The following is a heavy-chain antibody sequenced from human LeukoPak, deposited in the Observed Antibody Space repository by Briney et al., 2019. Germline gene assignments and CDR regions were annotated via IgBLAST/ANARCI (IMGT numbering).Heavy chain of an antibody. CDR1: GYSFSYSW. CDR2: IYPDDSDA. V-gene: IGHV5-51*01. Sequence: GESLKISCQASGYSFSYSWIGWVRQMRGKGLEWMGIIYPDDSDARYSPSFQGQVTISADKSISTAYLQWSSLKASDTAMYYCARQGGAYNYGSEDYWGQGTLVTVSS. J-gene: IGHJ4*02. D-gene: IGHD5-18*01. CDR3: ARQGGAYNYGSEDY.